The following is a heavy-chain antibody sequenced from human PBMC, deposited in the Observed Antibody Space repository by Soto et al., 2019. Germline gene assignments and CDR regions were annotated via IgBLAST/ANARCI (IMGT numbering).Heavy chain of an antibody. J-gene: IGHJ4*02. V-gene: IGHV1-3*01. Sequence: QVQLVQSGAEVKKPGASVKVSCKASGYTFTSYAMHWVRQAPGQRLEWMGWINAGNGNTKYSQKFQGRVTITRDTSASTAYMELSSLRSEDTAVYYSARGMGSKVYSSSWLYWGQGTLVTVSS. CDR3: ARGMGSKVYSSSWLY. CDR2: INAGNGNT. D-gene: IGHD6-13*01. CDR1: GYTFTSYA.